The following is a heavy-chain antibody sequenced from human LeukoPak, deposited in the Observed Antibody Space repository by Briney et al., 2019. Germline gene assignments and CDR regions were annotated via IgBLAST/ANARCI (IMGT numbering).Heavy chain of an antibody. CDR1: GDPISSRSYY. CDR2: IFYRGST. CDR3: ASLNGYYFDY. V-gene: IGHV4-39*07. Sequence: PSETLSLTCTVSGDPISSRSYYWDWIRQPPGGGLEWIGSIFYRGSTYYNPSLKSRVTISVDKSKNQFSLKLSSVTAADTAVYYCASLNGYYFDYWGQGTLVTVSS. D-gene: IGHD1-1*01. J-gene: IGHJ4*02.